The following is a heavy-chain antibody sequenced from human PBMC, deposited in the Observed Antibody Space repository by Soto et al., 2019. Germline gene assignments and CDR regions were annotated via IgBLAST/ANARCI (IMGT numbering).Heavy chain of an antibody. Sequence: PSETLSLTCTVSGGSISSGGYYWSWIRQHPGKGLEWIGYIYYSGSTYYNPSLKSRVTISVDTSKNQFSLKLSSVTAADTAVYYCARVLSGYDILTGYPTPEYYFDYWGQGTLVTVSS. CDR3: ARVLSGYDILTGYPTPEYYFDY. CDR2: IYYSGST. CDR1: GGSISSGGYY. D-gene: IGHD3-9*01. J-gene: IGHJ4*02. V-gene: IGHV4-31*03.